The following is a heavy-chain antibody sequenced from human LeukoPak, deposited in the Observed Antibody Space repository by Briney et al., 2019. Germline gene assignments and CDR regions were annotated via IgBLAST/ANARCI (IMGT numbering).Heavy chain of an antibody. CDR3: ARGQDYDFWSGYTY. J-gene: IGHJ4*02. V-gene: IGHV1-69*05. CDR1: GGTFSSYA. D-gene: IGHD3-3*01. Sequence: ASAKVSCKASGGTFSSYAISWVRQAPGQGLEWMGGIIPIFGTANYAQKFQGRVTITTDESTSTAYMELSSLRSEDTAVYYCARGQDYDFWSGYTYWGQGTLVTVSS. CDR2: IIPIFGTA.